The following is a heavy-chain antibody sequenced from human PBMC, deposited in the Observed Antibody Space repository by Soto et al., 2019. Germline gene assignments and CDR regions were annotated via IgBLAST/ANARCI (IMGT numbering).Heavy chain of an antibody. D-gene: IGHD3-22*01. V-gene: IGHV1-69*12. J-gene: IGHJ3*02. CDR3: ARDHSSGYAWGYDAFDI. CDR2: IIPIFGTA. CDR1: GGTFSSYA. Sequence: QVQLVQSGAEVKKPGSSVKVSCKASGGTFSSYAISWVRQAPGQGLEWMGGIIPIFGTANYAQKFQGRVTITADESTSTAYMELSSLRSEDTAVYYCARDHSSGYAWGYDAFDIWGQGTMVTVSS.